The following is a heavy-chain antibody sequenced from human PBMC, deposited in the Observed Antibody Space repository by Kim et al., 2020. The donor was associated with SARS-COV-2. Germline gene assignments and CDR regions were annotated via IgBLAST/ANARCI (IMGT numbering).Heavy chain of an antibody. CDR3: ARVDYYDKSAXSXY. CDR2: ISYDGSNK. V-gene: IGHV3-30-3*01. Sequence: GGSLRLSCAASGFTFSRHAINWVRQAPGKGLEWVAVISYDGSNKYYADSVKGRVTVSRDNAMNTVFLQMNSLRAEDTAVYYCARVDYYDKSAXSXYWGQGTLVTVSS. D-gene: IGHD3-22*01. CDR1: GFTFSRHA. J-gene: IGHJ4*02.